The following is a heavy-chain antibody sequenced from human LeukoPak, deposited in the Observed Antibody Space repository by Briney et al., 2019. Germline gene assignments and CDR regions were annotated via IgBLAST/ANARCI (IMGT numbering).Heavy chain of an antibody. CDR2: IRQDGSDK. CDR1: GFTFTNHW. CDR3: ARISSPGYFDY. D-gene: IGHD6-13*01. Sequence: GGSLRLSCAASGFTFTNHWMTWVRQAPGKGLEWVAYIRQDGSDKYYVDSVKGRFTISRDNAKNSLYLQLSSLRAEDTAVYYCARISSPGYFDYWGQGTLVTVSS. J-gene: IGHJ4*02. V-gene: IGHV3-7*01.